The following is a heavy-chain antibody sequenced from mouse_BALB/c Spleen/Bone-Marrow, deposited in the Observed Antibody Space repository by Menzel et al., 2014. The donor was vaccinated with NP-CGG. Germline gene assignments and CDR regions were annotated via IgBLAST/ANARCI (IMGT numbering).Heavy chain of an antibody. Sequence: EVKVVESGGGLVQPGGSLKLSCAASGFTFSSYGMSWVRQTPDKRLGLVATINSNGGSTYYPDSVKGRFTISRDNAKNTLYLQMSSLKSEDTAMYYCARDRGWLLRFAYWGQGTLVTVSA. D-gene: IGHD2-3*01. CDR3: ARDRGWLLRFAY. CDR2: INSNGGST. J-gene: IGHJ3*01. V-gene: IGHV5-6-3*01. CDR1: GFTFSSYG.